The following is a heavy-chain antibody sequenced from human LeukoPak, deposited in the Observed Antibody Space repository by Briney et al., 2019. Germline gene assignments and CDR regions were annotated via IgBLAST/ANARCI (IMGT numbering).Heavy chain of an antibody. CDR2: ISWDGGST. D-gene: IGHD5-18*01. Sequence: QSGGSLRLSCAASGFTFDDYAMHWVRQAPGKGLEWVSLISWDGGSTYYADSVKGRFTISRDNSKNSLYLQMNSLRAEDTALYYCAKDMMVRGTPGMDVWGQGTTVTVSS. J-gene: IGHJ6*02. V-gene: IGHV3-43D*03. CDR1: GFTFDDYA. CDR3: AKDMMVRGTPGMDV.